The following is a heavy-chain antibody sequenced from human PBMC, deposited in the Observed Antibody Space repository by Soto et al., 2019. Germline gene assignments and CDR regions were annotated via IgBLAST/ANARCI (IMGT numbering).Heavy chain of an antibody. CDR1: GFTFTSSA. CDR2: VVVGSGNT. J-gene: IGHJ4*02. Sequence: QMQLVQSGPEVKKPGTSVKVSCKASGFTFTSSAVQWVRQARGQRLEWIGWVVVGSGNTNYAQKFQERVTITRDMSTSTAYMELSRLRSEDTAVYYCAADALRFLEWETLDYWGQGTLVTVSS. CDR3: AADALRFLEWETLDY. D-gene: IGHD3-3*01. V-gene: IGHV1-58*01.